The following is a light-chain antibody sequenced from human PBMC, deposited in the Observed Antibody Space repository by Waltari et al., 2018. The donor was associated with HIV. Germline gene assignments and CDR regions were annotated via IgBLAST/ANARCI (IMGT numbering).Light chain of an antibody. J-gene: IGKJ1*01. CDR3: QQYNTFSS. V-gene: IGKV1-8*01. CDR1: QGVSSY. Sequence: AIRMTQSPSSFSASTGDRVTISCRASQGVSSYLAWYQQKPGKAPKLLIYGASTLQSGVPSRFSGSGSGTDFTLTISSLQPDDYATYYCQQYNTFSSFGQGTKVEIK. CDR2: GAS.